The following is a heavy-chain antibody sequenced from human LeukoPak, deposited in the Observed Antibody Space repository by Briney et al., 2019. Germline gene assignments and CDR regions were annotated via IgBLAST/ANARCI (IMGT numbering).Heavy chain of an antibody. J-gene: IGHJ4*02. CDR3: ARARQGDFDY. CDR2: ISAGGGST. D-gene: IGHD3-10*01. CDR1: GLTFSDYS. Sequence: SGGSLRLSCAASGLTFSDYSMTWVRQAPGKGLFWVSGISAGGGSTYYADSVKGRFTISRDNAKNSLLLQMNSLRAEDTAVYYCARARQGDFDYWGQGTLVTVSS. V-gene: IGHV3-23*01.